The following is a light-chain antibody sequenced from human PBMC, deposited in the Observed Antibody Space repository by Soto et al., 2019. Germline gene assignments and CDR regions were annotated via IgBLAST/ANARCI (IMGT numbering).Light chain of an antibody. CDR1: QSLVYSDGNTY. V-gene: IGKV2-30*01. Sequence: DVVMTQSPLSLPVTLGQPASISCRSSQSLVYSDGNTYLNWFQQRPGQSPRRLIYKVSNRDSAVPDRFSGSGSGSDFTLKISRVEAEDVGVYYCMQGTHWPPLYTFGQGTKLEIK. CDR2: KVS. CDR3: MQGTHWPPLYT. J-gene: IGKJ2*01.